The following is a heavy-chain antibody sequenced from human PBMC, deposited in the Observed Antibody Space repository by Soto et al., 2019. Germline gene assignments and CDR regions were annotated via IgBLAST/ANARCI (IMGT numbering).Heavy chain of an antibody. J-gene: IGHJ4*02. V-gene: IGHV1-8*02. D-gene: IGHD6-13*01. CDR1: GYAFIDYA. Sequence: GASVKVSCKASGYAFIDYAMHWVRQAPGQRLEWMGWMNPNSGDTGYAQKFQGRVTMTRNTSISTAYMELSSLRSEDTAVYYCAREHSSSWRFDYWGQGTLVTVSS. CDR2: MNPNSGDT. CDR3: AREHSSSWRFDY.